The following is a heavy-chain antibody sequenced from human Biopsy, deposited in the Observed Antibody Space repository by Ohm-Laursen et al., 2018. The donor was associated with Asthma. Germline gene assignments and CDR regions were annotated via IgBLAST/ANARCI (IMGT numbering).Heavy chain of an antibody. V-gene: IGHV3-23*01. CDR3: AKITTDRQKANNWFDP. CDR1: GFTFSNYV. CDR2: ISASGVRT. Sequence: SLTLSCAASGFTFSNYVMSWVRQAQGKGLERVLSISASGVRTFYADSMKGRFTVSRDSSRNTLYLQLSTLRVEDTAVYFCAKITTDRQKANNWFDPWGQGTLVTVSS. D-gene: IGHD3-22*01. J-gene: IGHJ5*02.